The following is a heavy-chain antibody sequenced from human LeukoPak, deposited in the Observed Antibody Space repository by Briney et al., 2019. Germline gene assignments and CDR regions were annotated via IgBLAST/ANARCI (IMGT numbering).Heavy chain of an antibody. D-gene: IGHD3-16*02. Sequence: RPGGSLRLSCAASGFTFSSYEMNWVRQAPGKGLEGVSYISSSGSTIYYADSVKGRFTISRDNAKNSLYLQMNSLRAEDTAVYYCARDSTSYVWGSYRYPYFDYWGQGTLVTVSS. J-gene: IGHJ4*02. CDR3: ARDSTSYVWGSYRYPYFDY. CDR2: ISSSGSTI. V-gene: IGHV3-48*03. CDR1: GFTFSSYE.